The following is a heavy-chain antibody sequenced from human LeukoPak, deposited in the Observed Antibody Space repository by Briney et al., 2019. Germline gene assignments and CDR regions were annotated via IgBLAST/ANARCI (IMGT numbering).Heavy chain of an antibody. V-gene: IGHV4-59*01. Sequence: PSETLSLTCTVSGGSISSYSWSWIRQPPGKGLERIGYIYYSGSSNYNPSLKSRVTISLDTSKNQFSLKLTSVTAADTAVYYCARGYYDSSGSYCRAFDIWGQGTMVTVSS. CDR2: IYYSGSS. J-gene: IGHJ3*02. CDR3: ARGYYDSSGSYCRAFDI. D-gene: IGHD3-22*01. CDR1: GGSISSYS.